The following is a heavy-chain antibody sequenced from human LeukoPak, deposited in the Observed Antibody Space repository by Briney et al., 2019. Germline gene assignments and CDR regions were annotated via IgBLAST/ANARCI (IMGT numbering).Heavy chain of an antibody. V-gene: IGHV4-38-2*02. CDR1: GYSISSGYY. CDR3: ARNRDGYNSFDY. D-gene: IGHD5-24*01. Sequence: PSETLSLTCTVSGYSISSGYYWGWIRQPPGKGLEWIGSIYHSGGTYYNPSLKSRVTISVDTSKNQFSLKLSSVTAADTAVYYCARNRDGYNSFDYWGQGTLVTVSS. CDR2: IYHSGGT. J-gene: IGHJ4*02.